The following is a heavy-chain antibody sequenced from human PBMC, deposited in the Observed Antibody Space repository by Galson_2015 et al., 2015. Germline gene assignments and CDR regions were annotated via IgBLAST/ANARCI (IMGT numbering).Heavy chain of an antibody. CDR3: ARQYYDSSGYYYTYFDY. J-gene: IGHJ4*02. V-gene: IGHV5-51*01. CDR1: GYSFTSYW. CDR2: IYPGDSDT. D-gene: IGHD3-22*01. Sequence: QSGAEVKKPGESLKISCKGSGYSFTSYWIGWVRQMPGKGLEWMGIIYPGDSDTRYSPSFQGQVTISADKSISTAYLQWSSLKASDTAMYYCARQYYDSSGYYYTYFDYWGQGTLVTVSS.